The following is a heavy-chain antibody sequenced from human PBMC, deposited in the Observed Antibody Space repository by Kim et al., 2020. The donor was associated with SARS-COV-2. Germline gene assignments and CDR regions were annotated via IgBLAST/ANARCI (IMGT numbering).Heavy chain of an antibody. CDR3: ARGRGSSTSCSYDY. J-gene: IGHJ4*02. CDR1: GYTFTGYY. Sequence: ASVKVSCKASGYTFTGYYMHWVRQAPGQGLEWMGRINPNSGGTNYAQKFQGRVTMTRDTSISTAYMELSRLRSDDTAVYYCARGRGSSTSCSYDYWGQGTLVTVSS. V-gene: IGHV1-2*06. D-gene: IGHD2-2*01. CDR2: INPNSGGT.